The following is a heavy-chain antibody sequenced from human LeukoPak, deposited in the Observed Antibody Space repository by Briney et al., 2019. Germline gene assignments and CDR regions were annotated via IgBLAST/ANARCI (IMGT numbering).Heavy chain of an antibody. Sequence: PSETLSLTCTVSGGSISSYYWSWIRQPPGKGLEWIGYIYYSGSTNYNPSLKSRVTISVDTSKNQFSLKLSSVTAADTAVYYCARLVSTFDPWGQGTLVTVSS. CDR3: ARLVSTFDP. CDR2: IYYSGST. J-gene: IGHJ5*02. CDR1: GGSISSYY. V-gene: IGHV4-59*12.